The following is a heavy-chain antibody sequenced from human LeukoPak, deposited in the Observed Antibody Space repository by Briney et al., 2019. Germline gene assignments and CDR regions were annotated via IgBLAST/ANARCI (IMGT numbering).Heavy chain of an antibody. D-gene: IGHD3-3*01. CDR2: INHSGST. J-gene: IGHJ4*02. Sequence: SETLSLICAVYGGSFSGYYWSWIRQPPGKGLEWIGEINHSGSTNYNPSLKSRVTISVDTSKNQFSLKLSSVTAADTAVYYCARGGGSIFGVVNSFDYWGQGTLVTVSS. CDR1: GGSFSGYY. V-gene: IGHV4-34*01. CDR3: ARGGGSIFGVVNSFDY.